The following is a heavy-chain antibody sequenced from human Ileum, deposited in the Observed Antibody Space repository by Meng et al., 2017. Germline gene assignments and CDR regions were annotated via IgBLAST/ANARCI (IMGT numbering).Heavy chain of an antibody. CDR1: NGSLTNVNNY. J-gene: IGHJ4*02. D-gene: IGHD5-18*01. V-gene: IGHV4-30-4*01. Sequence: QVQLQESGPGLVKPSQTLSLTFSFPNGSLTNVNNYWNWIRQAPGQALEHIGYIYYDGSSYATPSLKSRVTMSIDTSTNQFSLRLDSVTAADTAVYYCAREFYVDTAMVIDSWGPGALVTVSS. CDR2: IYYDGSS. CDR3: AREFYVDTAMVIDS.